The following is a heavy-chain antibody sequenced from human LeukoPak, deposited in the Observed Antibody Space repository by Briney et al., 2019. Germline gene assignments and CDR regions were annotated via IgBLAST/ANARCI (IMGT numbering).Heavy chain of an antibody. Sequence: ASVKVSCKASGYTFTSYDINWVRQATGQGLEWMGIINPSGGSTSYAQKFQGRVTMATDTSTSTAHMELRSLRSDDTAVYYCARDYYDSSGYARRAFDIWGQGTMVTVSS. J-gene: IGHJ3*02. CDR2: INPSGGST. D-gene: IGHD3-22*01. V-gene: IGHV1-46*01. CDR1: GYTFTSYD. CDR3: ARDYYDSSGYARRAFDI.